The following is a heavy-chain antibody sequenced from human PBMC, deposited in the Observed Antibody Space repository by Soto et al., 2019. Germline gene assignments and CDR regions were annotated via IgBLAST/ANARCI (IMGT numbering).Heavy chain of an antibody. D-gene: IGHD3-16*02. CDR2: ISWNSGSI. V-gene: IGHV3-9*01. Sequence: EVQLVESGGGLVQPGRSLRLSCAASGFTFDDYAMHWVRQAPGKGLEWVSGISWNSGSIGYADSVKGRFTISRDNAKNSMYLQMNSLRVEDTALYYCATNGLRGLQLGELSPPYYFDYWGQGTLVTVSS. CDR3: ATNGLRGLQLGELSPPYYFDY. CDR1: GFTFDDYA. J-gene: IGHJ4*02.